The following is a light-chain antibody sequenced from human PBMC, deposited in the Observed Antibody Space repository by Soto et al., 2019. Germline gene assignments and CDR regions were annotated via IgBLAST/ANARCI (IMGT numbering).Light chain of an antibody. CDR2: GAS. CDR1: RSVSASY. CDR3: QQYDTSAT. V-gene: IGKV3-20*01. Sequence: EIVLTQSPGTLPLSPVERATLSCRASRSVSASYLAWYQQNPGQAPRLLIYGASSRATGFPDRFSGSGSGTDFTLTISRLEPEDSAVYYCQQYDTSATFGQGTKLEI. J-gene: IGKJ2*01.